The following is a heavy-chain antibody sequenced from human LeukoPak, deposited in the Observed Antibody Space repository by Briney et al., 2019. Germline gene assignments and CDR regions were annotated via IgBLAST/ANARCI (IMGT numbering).Heavy chain of an antibody. CDR2: ISGSGGST. CDR1: GFTFSSYA. V-gene: IGHV3-23*01. D-gene: IGHD6-13*01. J-gene: IGHJ4*02. CDR3: AKRGSSWYSGFDY. Sequence: GGSLRLSCAASGFTFSSYAMSWVRQAPGKGLEWVSAISGSGGSTYYADSVKGRFTISRDNSKNTLYLQMNSLRVEDTAVYYCAKRGSSWYSGFDYWGQGTLVTVSS.